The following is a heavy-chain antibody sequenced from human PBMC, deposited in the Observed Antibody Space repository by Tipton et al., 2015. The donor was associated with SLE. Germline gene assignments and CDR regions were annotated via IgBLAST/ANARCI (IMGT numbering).Heavy chain of an antibody. V-gene: IGHV4-59*01. D-gene: IGHD3-10*01. CDR2: IYYSGST. Sequence: TLSLTCSVSGGSITTYYWSWIRQPPGKGLEWIGYIYYSGSTYYNPSLKSRVTMSIDTSKNQFSLNLRSVTAADTAVYFCARDAGGSLGLESYYYYMDVWGKGTTVTVSS. CDR3: ARDAGGSLGLESYYYYMDV. J-gene: IGHJ6*03. CDR1: GGSITTYY.